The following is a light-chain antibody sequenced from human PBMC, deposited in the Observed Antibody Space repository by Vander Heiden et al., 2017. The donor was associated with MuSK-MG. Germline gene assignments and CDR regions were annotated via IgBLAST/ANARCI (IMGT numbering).Light chain of an antibody. CDR1: QTVSTT. Sequence: EIVMTQSPATLSVSPGERATLSCRASQTVSTTLAWYQQKPGQSPRLLIYDASTRATDIPARFSGRGSGTEFTLTISSLQSEDFAVYYCQQDNTWPDTFGQGTRLEIK. CDR3: QQDNTWPDT. J-gene: IGKJ5*01. CDR2: DAS. V-gene: IGKV3-15*01.